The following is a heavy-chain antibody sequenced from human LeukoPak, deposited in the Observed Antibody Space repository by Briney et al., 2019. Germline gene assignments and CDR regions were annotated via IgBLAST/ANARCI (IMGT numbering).Heavy chain of an antibody. D-gene: IGHD3-10*01. V-gene: IGHV1-2*06. J-gene: IGHJ4*02. CDR3: ARDLGYYGSGRPNTLDY. CDR1: GYTFTGYY. CDR2: INPNSGGT. Sequence: ASVKVSCKASGYTFTGYYMHWVRQAPGQGLEWMGRINPNSGGTNYAHNFQGRVTMTRDTSISTAYMELSRLRSDDTAVYYCARDLGYYGSGRPNTLDYWGQGTLVTVSS.